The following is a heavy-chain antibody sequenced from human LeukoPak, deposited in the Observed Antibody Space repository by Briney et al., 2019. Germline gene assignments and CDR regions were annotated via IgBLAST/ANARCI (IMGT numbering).Heavy chain of an antibody. Sequence: PGGSLRLSCAASGFTLSIYAMSWVRQAPGKGLEWVSAISDSGNTYHADSVKGRFTISRDSSKNTLFLQMNRLRPEDAAVYYCAKAPVTTCRGAYCYPFDYWGQGTLVTVSS. CDR3: AKAPVTTCRGAYCYPFDY. J-gene: IGHJ4*02. D-gene: IGHD2-21*01. CDR2: ISDSGNT. V-gene: IGHV3-23*01. CDR1: GFTLSIYA.